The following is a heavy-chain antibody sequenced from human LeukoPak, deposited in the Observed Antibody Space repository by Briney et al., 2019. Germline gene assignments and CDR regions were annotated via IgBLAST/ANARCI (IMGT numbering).Heavy chain of an antibody. CDR2: IYHSGST. D-gene: IGHD6-13*01. CDR3: ARATGGSSWYLRMDWFDP. Sequence: SETLSLTCAVSGGSISSSNWWSWVRQPPGKGLEWIGEIYHSGSTNYNPSLKSRVTISVDKSKNQFSLKLSSVTAADTAVYYCARATGGSSWYLRMDWFDPWGQGTLVTVSS. CDR1: GGSISSSNW. V-gene: IGHV4-4*02. J-gene: IGHJ5*02.